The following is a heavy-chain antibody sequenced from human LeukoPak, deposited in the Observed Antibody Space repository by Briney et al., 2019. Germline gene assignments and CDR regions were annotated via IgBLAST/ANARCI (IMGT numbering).Heavy chain of an antibody. J-gene: IGHJ4*02. CDR3: ARDTLAAAGRGYFDY. V-gene: IGHV4-31*03. CDR1: GGSISSGGYY. D-gene: IGHD6-13*01. Sequence: SQTLSLTCTVSGGSISSGGYYWSWIRQHPRKGLEWIGYIYYSGSTYYNPSLKSRVTISVDTSKNQFSLKLSSVTAADTAVYYCARDTLAAAGRGYFDYWGQGTLVTVSS. CDR2: IYYSGST.